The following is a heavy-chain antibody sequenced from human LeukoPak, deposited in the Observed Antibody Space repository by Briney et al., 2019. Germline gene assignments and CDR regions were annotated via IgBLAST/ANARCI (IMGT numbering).Heavy chain of an antibody. J-gene: IGHJ4*02. Sequence: PSQTLSLTCTVSGGSISSGSYYWSWIRQPAGKGLEWIGRIYTSGSTNYNPSLKSRVTISVDTSKNQFSLKLSSVTAADTAVYYCARGGYCSSTSCYTGDRWGQGTLVTVSS. CDR2: IYTSGST. D-gene: IGHD2-2*02. CDR1: GGSISSGSYY. CDR3: ARGGYCSSTSCYTGDR. V-gene: IGHV4-61*02.